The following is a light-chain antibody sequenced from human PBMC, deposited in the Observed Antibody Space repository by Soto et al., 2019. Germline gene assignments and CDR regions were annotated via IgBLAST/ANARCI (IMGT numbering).Light chain of an antibody. Sequence: DIQMTQSPSTLSASVGDRVTITCRASQSISSWLAWYQQKPGKAPKLLIYSASSLQGGASSRFSGSGSGTEFTLTINSLQPEDFATYYCQQSYSTTWTFGQGTKVDIK. J-gene: IGKJ1*01. CDR2: SAS. V-gene: IGKV1-5*01. CDR3: QQSYSTTWT. CDR1: QSISSW.